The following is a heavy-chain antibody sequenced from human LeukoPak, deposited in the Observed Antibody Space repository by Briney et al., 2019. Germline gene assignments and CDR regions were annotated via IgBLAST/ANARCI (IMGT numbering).Heavy chain of an antibody. CDR3: ARRMGDFWSGYYYYYMDV. Sequence: SETLSLTCTVSGGSISSSSYYWGWIRQPPGKGLEWIGSIYYSGSTYYNPSLKSRVTISVDTSKNQFSLKLSSVTAADTAVYYCARRMGDFWSGYYYYYMDVWGKGTTVTVSS. CDR1: GGSISSSSYY. J-gene: IGHJ6*03. D-gene: IGHD3-3*01. CDR2: IYYSGST. V-gene: IGHV4-39*01.